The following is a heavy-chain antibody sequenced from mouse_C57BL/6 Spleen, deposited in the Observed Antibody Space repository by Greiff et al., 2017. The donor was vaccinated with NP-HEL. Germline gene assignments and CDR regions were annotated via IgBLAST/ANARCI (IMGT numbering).Heavy chain of an antibody. CDR2: IGPEDGET. Sequence: EVQLQESGAELVKPGASVKLSCTASGFNIKDYYMHWVKQRTEQGLEWIGRIGPEDGETKYAPKFQGKATITEDTSSSTSYLQLSILTSEDTAVYDCAREGPYDYSWFAYWGQGTLVTVSA. CDR3: AREGPYDYSWFAY. D-gene: IGHD2-4*01. J-gene: IGHJ3*01. V-gene: IGHV14-2*01. CDR1: GFNIKDYY.